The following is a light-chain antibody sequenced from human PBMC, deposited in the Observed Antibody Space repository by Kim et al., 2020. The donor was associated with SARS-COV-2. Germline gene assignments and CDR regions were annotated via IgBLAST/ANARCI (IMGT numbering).Light chain of an antibody. CDR1: QDNNTD. CDR3: QQYGNWLSWT. Sequence: VSPGESVTRSCRASQDNNTDLAWYQQKPGQAPRLLIHAASTRATGIPARCSGRGSGTEFSLTISSLQSEDCAVYYCQQYGNWLSWTFGQGTKVDIK. V-gene: IGKV3-15*01. CDR2: AAS. J-gene: IGKJ1*01.